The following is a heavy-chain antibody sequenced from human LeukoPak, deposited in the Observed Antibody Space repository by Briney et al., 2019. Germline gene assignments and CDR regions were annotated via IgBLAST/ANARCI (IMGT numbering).Heavy chain of an antibody. CDR3: ARVSDNNWFDP. D-gene: IGHD2-15*01. V-gene: IGHV4-59*01. CDR1: GGSISSYY. Sequence: SETLSLTCTVSGGSISSYYWSWIRQPPGKGLEWIGYIYYSGSTNYNPPLKSRVTISVDTSKNQFSLKLSSVTAADTAVYYCARVSDNNWFDPWGQGTLVTVSS. J-gene: IGHJ5*02. CDR2: IYYSGST.